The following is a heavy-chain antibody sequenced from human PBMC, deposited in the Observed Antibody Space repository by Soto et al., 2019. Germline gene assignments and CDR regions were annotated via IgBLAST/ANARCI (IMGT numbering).Heavy chain of an antibody. CDR2: MHHTQGT. CDR3: ARVPFVGYFDWLDP. J-gene: IGHJ5*02. Sequence: SETLSLTCSVSGASISSYYWTWIRQPPGGGLEWIGYMHHTQGTNDNPSLRGRVHMSIDTSMNQFSLRLTSVTAADTAVYYCARVPFVGYFDWLDPWGHGTLVTVSS. CDR1: GASISSYY. D-gene: IGHD3-9*01. V-gene: IGHV4-59*01.